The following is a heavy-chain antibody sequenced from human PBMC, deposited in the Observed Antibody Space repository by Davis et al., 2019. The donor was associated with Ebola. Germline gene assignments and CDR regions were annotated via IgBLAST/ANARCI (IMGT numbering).Heavy chain of an antibody. CDR2: MNPNSGNT. CDR3: ASSPRYSYDNRLDY. CDR1: GYTFTSYD. Sequence: ASVKVSCKASGYTFTSYDINWVRQATGHGLEWMGWMNPNSGNTGYAQKFQGRVTMTRNTSISTAYMELSSLRSEDTAVYYCASSPRYSYDNRLDYWGQGTLVTVSS. D-gene: IGHD5-18*01. V-gene: IGHV1-8*01. J-gene: IGHJ4*02.